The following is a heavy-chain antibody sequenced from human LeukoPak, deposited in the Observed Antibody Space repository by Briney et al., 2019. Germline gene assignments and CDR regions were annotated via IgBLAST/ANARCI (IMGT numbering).Heavy chain of an antibody. CDR3: ARDREWERPDYFDY. V-gene: IGHV1-46*01. Sequence: GASVKVSCKASGYTFIRYYIHWVRQAPGQGLEWMGIINPSGRSTNYAQKFQGRVTMTSDTSTSTVYMELSSLRSEDTAVYYCARDREWERPDYFDYWGQGTLGTVSS. J-gene: IGHJ4*02. CDR2: INPSGRST. CDR1: GYTFIRYY. D-gene: IGHD1-26*01.